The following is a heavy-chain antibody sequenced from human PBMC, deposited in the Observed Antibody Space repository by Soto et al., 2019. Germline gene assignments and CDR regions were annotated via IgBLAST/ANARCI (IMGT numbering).Heavy chain of an antibody. D-gene: IGHD3-10*01. CDR3: AIARLGSGTYSYFDY. CDR1: GFTFSSYA. Sequence: QVQLVESGGGVVQPGRSLRLSCAASGFTFSSYAMHWVRQAPGNGLEWVAVIWYDGSNKNYADTVKGRFTISRDNSKKKMYPQKNSLRTEDTAVYYSAIARLGSGTYSYFDYWCQGILVTVST. V-gene: IGHV3-33*08. CDR2: IWYDGSNK. J-gene: IGHJ4*02.